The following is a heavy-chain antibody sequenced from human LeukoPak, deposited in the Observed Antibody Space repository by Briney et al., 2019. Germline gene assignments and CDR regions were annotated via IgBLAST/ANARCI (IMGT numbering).Heavy chain of an antibody. CDR3: ARVYYDINGAFDI. CDR1: GFTFSSYA. CDR2: ISYDGSNK. Sequence: PGGSPSLSCAASGFTFSSYAMHWVRQAPGKGLEWVAVISYDGSNKYYADSVKGRFTISRDNSKNTMYLQMNSLRAEDTAVYYCARVYYDINGAFDIWGQGTMVTVSS. J-gene: IGHJ3*02. D-gene: IGHD3-22*01. V-gene: IGHV3-30-3*01.